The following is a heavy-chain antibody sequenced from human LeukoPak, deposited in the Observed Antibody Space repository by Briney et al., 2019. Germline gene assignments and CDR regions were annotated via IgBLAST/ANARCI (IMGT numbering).Heavy chain of an antibody. D-gene: IGHD3-9*01. Sequence: SETLSLTCAVYGGSFSGYYWSWIRQPPGKGLEWIGEINHSGSTNYNPSLKSRVTISVDTSKNQFSLKLSSVTAADTAVYYCASDRRVGRFYPRFSPWGQGTLVTVSS. CDR3: ASDRRVGRFYPRFSP. V-gene: IGHV4-34*01. J-gene: IGHJ5*02. CDR1: GGSFSGYY. CDR2: INHSGST.